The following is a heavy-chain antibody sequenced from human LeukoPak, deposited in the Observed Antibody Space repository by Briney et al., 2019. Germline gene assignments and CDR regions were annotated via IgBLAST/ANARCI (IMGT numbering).Heavy chain of an antibody. CDR1: GGSISSGSYY. J-gene: IGHJ5*02. CDR2: IYTSGST. D-gene: IGHD2-2*01. Sequence: PSETLSLTCTVSGGSISSGSYYWSWIRQPAGKGLEWIGRIYTSGSTNYNPSLKSRVTISVDTSKNQFSLKLSSVTAADTAVYYCARDQEQYQLLMVLRGNWFDPWGQGTLVTVSS. CDR3: ARDQEQYQLLMVLRGNWFDP. V-gene: IGHV4-61*02.